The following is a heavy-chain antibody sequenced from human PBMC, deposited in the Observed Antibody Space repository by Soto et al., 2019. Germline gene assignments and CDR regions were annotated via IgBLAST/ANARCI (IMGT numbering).Heavy chain of an antibody. J-gene: IGHJ5*02. CDR3: ARGYGYSYRWFDP. D-gene: IGHD5-18*01. CDR1: GGSFSGYY. Sequence: PSETLSLTCAVYGGSFSGYYWSWIRQPPGKGLEWIGEINHSGSTNYNPSLKSRVTISVDTSKNQFSLKLSPVTAADTAVYYCARGYGYSYRWFDPWGQGTLVTVSS. CDR2: INHSGST. V-gene: IGHV4-34*01.